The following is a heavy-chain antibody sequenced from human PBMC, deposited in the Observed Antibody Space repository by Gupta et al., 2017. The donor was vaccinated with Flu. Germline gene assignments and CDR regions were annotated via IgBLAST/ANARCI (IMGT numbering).Heavy chain of an antibody. D-gene: IGHD5-18*01. J-gene: IGHJ4*02. V-gene: IGHV4-59*08. CDR1: GGSITSYY. Sequence: QMPLQESGPGLVKPSATLSLTCPVSGGSITSYYWSWIRQPPGKGLEWVGYIYDTENTNYNPSLKRRVTLSVDTSKNQFSLRRSSVTAGDTAVYYCARHRLARGNSYVDYWGQGTLVTVSS. CDR3: ARHRLARGNSYVDY. CDR2: IYDTENT.